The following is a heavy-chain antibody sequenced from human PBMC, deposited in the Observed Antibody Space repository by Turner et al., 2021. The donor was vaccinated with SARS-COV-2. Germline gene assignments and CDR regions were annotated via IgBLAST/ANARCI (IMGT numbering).Heavy chain of an antibody. J-gene: IGHJ6*02. CDR1: GFTVSSNY. V-gene: IGHV3-66*01. CDR3: ASEQDSSGFVGMDV. CDR2: IYSGGRT. D-gene: IGHD3-22*01. Sequence: EVQLVESGGGWVQPGGSLRLSCAASGFTVSSNYMSWVRQAPGKGLEWVLIIYSGGRTYYADSVKGRFTISRDNSKNTLYLQMNSLRAEDTAVYYCASEQDSSGFVGMDVWGQGTTVTVSS.